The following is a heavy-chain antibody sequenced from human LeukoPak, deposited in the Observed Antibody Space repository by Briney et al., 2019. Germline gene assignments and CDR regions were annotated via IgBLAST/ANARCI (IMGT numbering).Heavy chain of an antibody. J-gene: IGHJ4*02. CDR3: ARGRERIVGAYTKRGYFDY. CDR2: IYHSGST. CDR1: GYSISSGYY. V-gene: IGHV4-38-2*02. Sequence: SETLSLTCTVSGYSISSGYYWGWIRQPPGKGLEWIGSIYHSGSTYYNPSLKSRVTISVDTSKNQFSLKLSSVTAADTAVYYCARGRERIVGAYTKRGYFDYWGQGTLVTVSS. D-gene: IGHD1-26*01.